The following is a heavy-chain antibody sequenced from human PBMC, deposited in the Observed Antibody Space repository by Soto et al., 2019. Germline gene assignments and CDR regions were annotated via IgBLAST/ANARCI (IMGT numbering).Heavy chain of an antibody. Sequence: QVQLVESGGGVVQPGRSLRLSCAASGFTFSSYGMHWVRQAPGKGLEWVAVISFDGTNKYSADSVRGRFTISRDNSKNTLYLQMNSLRDEDTAVYYCAKVVGVGELLVHWFDIWGHGTLVTVSS. V-gene: IGHV3-30*18. D-gene: IGHD3-10*01. CDR2: ISFDGTNK. CDR3: AKVVGVGELLVHWFDI. CDR1: GFTFSSYG. J-gene: IGHJ5*01.